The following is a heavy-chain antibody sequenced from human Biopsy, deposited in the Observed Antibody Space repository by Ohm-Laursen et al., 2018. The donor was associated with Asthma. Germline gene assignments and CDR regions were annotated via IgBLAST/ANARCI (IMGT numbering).Heavy chain of an antibody. CDR2: HDHEEGGT. CDR1: GYSLTDLS. Sequence: ASVKVSCNISGYSLTDLSMHWVRQAPGQGLEWMGGHDHEEGGTVNARRFQGGVTMTEDTSTDTAYMELSSLSSDDTAMYYCASDFPKDYVRYNFQFWGQGTLVTVSS. V-gene: IGHV1-24*01. D-gene: IGHD4-17*01. CDR3: ASDFPKDYVRYNFQF. J-gene: IGHJ4*02.